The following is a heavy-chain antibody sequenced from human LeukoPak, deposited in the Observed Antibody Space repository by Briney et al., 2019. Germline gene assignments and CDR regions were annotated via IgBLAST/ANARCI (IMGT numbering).Heavy chain of an antibody. CDR1: GGSISSSSYY. V-gene: IGHV4-61*05. J-gene: IGHJ4*02. CDR2: IYYSGST. D-gene: IGHD2-15*01. Sequence: SETLSLTCTVSGGSISSSSYYWDWIRQPPGKGLEWIGYIYYSGSTNYNPSLKSRVTISVDTSKNQFSLKLSSVTAADTAVYYCARQYPYCSGGSCYSSDFDYWGQGTLVTVSS. CDR3: ARQYPYCSGGSCYSSDFDY.